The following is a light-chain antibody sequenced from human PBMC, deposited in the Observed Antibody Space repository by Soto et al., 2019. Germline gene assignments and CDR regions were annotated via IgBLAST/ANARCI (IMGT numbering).Light chain of an antibody. CDR2: GAS. CDR1: QSISSIF. J-gene: IGKJ5*01. CDR3: QQYDNSPIT. Sequence: PGDRASLSCGASQSISSIFLAWYQQKPGQAPRLLIYGASSRATGIPDRFSGTGSETDFTLTISRLEPEDFAVYYCQQYDNSPITFGQGTRLEIK. V-gene: IGKV3-20*01.